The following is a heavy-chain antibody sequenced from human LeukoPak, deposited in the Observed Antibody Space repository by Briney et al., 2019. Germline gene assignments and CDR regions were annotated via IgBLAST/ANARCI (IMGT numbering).Heavy chain of an antibody. CDR1: GGSISSYY. J-gene: IGHJ4*02. CDR3: ASSGYYRPFDY. V-gene: IGHV4-59*01. D-gene: IGHD3-22*01. Sequence: PSETLSLTCTVSGGSISSYYRSWIRQPPGKGLEWIGYIYYSGSTNYNPSLKSRVTISVDTSKNQFSLKLSSVTAADTAVYYCASSGYYRPFDYWGQGTLVTVSS. CDR2: IYYSGST.